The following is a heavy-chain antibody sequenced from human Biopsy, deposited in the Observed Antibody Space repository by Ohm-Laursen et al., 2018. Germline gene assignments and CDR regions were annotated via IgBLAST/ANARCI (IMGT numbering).Heavy chain of an antibody. CDR2: ISNSGTT. CDR3: ARLSTLFGVADFTDD. CDR1: GASVRSHF. Sequence: GTLSLTCLLSGASVRSHFLTWIRQPPGKGLQWIGSISNSGTTKSSPSLKSRVNISLHTSKNQLSLKLTSVTAADTAVYYCARLSTLFGVADFTDDWGQGTLVTVSS. D-gene: IGHD3-3*01. J-gene: IGHJ4*02. V-gene: IGHV4-59*08.